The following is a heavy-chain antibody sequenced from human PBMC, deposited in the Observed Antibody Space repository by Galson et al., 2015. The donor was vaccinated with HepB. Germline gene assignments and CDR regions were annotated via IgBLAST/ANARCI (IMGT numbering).Heavy chain of an antibody. CDR2: INSDGSGT. Sequence: SLGLSCAASGFTFTNYWMHWVRQAPGKGLVWVSRINSDGSGTNYADSVKGRFTISRDNAKNTVYLQMNSLRAEDTAVYYCARYYYGMDVWGQGTTVTVSS. V-gene: IGHV3-74*01. CDR1: GFTFTNYW. CDR3: ARYYYGMDV. J-gene: IGHJ6*02.